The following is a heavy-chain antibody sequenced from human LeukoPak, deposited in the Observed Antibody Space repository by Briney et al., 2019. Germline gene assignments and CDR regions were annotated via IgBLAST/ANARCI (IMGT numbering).Heavy chain of an antibody. Sequence: PAGSLRLSCAASGFSFSGSYMSWIRQAPGKWLEWVSYISGSSNDINYADSVKGRFTVSRDNTKNSLFLQMNSLRVEDTAVYYCARSQALSSAVCDLWGRGTLVTVSS. V-gene: IGHV3-11*06. CDR1: GFSFSGSY. D-gene: IGHD3-22*01. CDR3: ARSQALSSAVCDL. J-gene: IGHJ2*01. CDR2: ISGSSNDI.